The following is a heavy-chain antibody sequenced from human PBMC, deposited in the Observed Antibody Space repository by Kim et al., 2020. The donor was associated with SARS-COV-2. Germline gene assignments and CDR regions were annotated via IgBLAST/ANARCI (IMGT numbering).Heavy chain of an antibody. V-gene: IGHV4-39*01. CDR3: ARLTHTMFFFDW. Sequence: SETLSLTCTVSGVPITNSSYFWGWIRQPPGKGLEWIGTVFHSGTTYYNPSLKSRVTLSVDMSSNQFSLMVPSVTAADTAVYYCARLTHTMFFFDW. CDR1: GVPITNSSYF. J-gene: IGHJ5*01. D-gene: IGHD3-10*02. CDR2: VFHSGTT.